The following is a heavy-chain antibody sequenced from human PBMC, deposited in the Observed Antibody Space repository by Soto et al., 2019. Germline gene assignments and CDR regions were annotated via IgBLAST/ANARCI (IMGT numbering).Heavy chain of an antibody. D-gene: IGHD3-22*01. Sequence: SETLSLTCTVSGGSISSYYWSWIRQPPGKGLEWIGYIYYSGSTNYNPSLKSRVTISVDTSKNQFSLKLSSVTAADTAVYYCARVEHYYDSSGYYLYYFDYWGQGTLVTAPQ. CDR1: GGSISSYY. CDR2: IYYSGST. V-gene: IGHV4-59*01. J-gene: IGHJ4*02. CDR3: ARVEHYYDSSGYYLYYFDY.